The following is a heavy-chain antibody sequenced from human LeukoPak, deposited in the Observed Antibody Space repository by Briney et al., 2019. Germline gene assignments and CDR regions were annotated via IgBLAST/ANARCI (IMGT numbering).Heavy chain of an antibody. V-gene: IGHV4-4*07. CDR3: ARDPEGHGYYFDY. CDR1: GGSTSNYF. CDR2: IHTSGST. D-gene: IGHD3-3*01. Sequence: SETLSLTCTVSGGSTSNYFCTWLRQSAGKGLEWIGRIHTSGSTNYNPSLKSRVSMSVDTSKNQFSLKLSSVTAADAAVYYCARDPEGHGYYFDYWGQGALVTVSS. J-gene: IGHJ4*02.